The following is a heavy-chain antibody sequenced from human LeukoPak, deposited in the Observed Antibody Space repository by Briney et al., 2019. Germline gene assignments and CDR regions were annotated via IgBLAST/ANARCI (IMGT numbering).Heavy chain of an antibody. V-gene: IGHV4-34*01. Sequence: PSETLSLXCAVYGGSFSGYYWSWIRQPPGKGLEWIGEINHSGSTNYNPSLKSRVTISVDTSKNQFSLKLSSVTAADTAVYYCARGRKYQLHGPMDVWGKGTTVTVSS. J-gene: IGHJ6*03. CDR1: GGSFSGYY. CDR3: ARGRKYQLHGPMDV. CDR2: INHSGST. D-gene: IGHD2-2*01.